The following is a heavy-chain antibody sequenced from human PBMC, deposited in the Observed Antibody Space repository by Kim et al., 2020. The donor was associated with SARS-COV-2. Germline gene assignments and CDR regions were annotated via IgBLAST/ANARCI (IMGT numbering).Heavy chain of an antibody. CDR3: ARGSRIRRQLWGNWFDP. CDR2: MNPNSGNT. J-gene: IGHJ5*02. V-gene: IGHV1-8*01. D-gene: IGHD3-3*02. CDR1: GYTFTSYD. Sequence: ASVKVSCKASGYTFTSYDINWVRQATGQGLEWMGWMNPNSGNTGYAQKFQGRVTMTRNTSISTAYMELSSLRSEDTAVYYCARGSRIRRQLWGNWFDPWGQGTLVTVSS.